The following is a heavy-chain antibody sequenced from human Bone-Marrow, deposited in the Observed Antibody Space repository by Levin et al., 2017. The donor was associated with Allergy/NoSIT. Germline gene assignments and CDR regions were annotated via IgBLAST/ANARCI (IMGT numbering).Heavy chain of an antibody. V-gene: IGHV3-15*01. Sequence: GGSLRLSCAASGFTFSNAWMSWVRQAPGKGLEWVGRIKSKTDGGTTDYAAPVKGRFTISRDDSKNTLYLQMNSLKTEDTAVYYCTTDLAQSYYYDSSGYYPIDYWGQGTLVTVSS. J-gene: IGHJ4*02. CDR3: TTDLAQSYYYDSSGYYPIDY. D-gene: IGHD3-22*01. CDR2: IKSKTDGGTT. CDR1: GFTFSNAW.